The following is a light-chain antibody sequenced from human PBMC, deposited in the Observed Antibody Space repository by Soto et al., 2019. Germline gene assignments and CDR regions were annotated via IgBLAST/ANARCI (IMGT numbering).Light chain of an antibody. CDR3: AAWDDTLSGVL. CDR1: SSNIGSNY. J-gene: IGLJ2*01. CDR2: RNN. Sequence: QSVLTQPPSASGAPGQRVTFSCSGSSSNIGSNYVYWYQQLPGTAPKLLIYRNNQRRSGVPDRFSGSKSGTSASLAISGLRSEDEADYYCAAWDDTLSGVLFGGGTKLTVL. V-gene: IGLV1-47*01.